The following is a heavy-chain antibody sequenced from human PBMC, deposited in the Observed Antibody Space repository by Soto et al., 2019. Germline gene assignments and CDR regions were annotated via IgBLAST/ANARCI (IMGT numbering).Heavy chain of an antibody. Sequence: GGSLRLSCAASGFAFGSYGMHWVRQAPGKGLEWVAVISYDGSNKYYADSVKGRFTISRDNSKNTLYLQMNSLRAEYTAVYYCAKGEEYSYGYTDYWGQGNLVTVSS. J-gene: IGHJ4*02. V-gene: IGHV3-30*18. CDR1: GFAFGSYG. D-gene: IGHD5-18*01. CDR2: ISYDGSNK. CDR3: AKGEEYSYGYTDY.